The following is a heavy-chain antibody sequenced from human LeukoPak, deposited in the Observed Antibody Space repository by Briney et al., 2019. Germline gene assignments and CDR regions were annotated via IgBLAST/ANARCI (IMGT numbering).Heavy chain of an antibody. D-gene: IGHD4-23*01. CDR2: VDPEDGET. Sequence: GASVKVSCKASGYTFISYGISWVQQAPRKGLEWMGLVDPEDGETIYAEKSQDRVTMTADTSTDTAYMDLNSLNSEDTAVYYCATRAKVDYGGFDYWGQGTLVTVSS. CDR3: ATRAKVDYGGFDY. CDR1: GYTFISYG. J-gene: IGHJ4*02. V-gene: IGHV1-69-2*01.